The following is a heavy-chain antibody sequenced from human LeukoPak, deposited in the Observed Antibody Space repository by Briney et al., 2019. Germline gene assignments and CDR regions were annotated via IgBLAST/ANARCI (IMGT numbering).Heavy chain of an antibody. CDR1: GFTFTAYW. D-gene: IGHD3-3*01. J-gene: IGHJ4*02. CDR2: TNRDDSIT. CDR3: ARDFTPEWFDIH. Sequence: GGSLRLSCAASGFTFTAYWMHWVRQTPGKGLVWVARTNRDDSITDYTDSVKGRFTISRDNSKNTVYLQMNSLRADDTAVYYCARDFTPEWFDIHWGQGTLVTVS. V-gene: IGHV3-74*01.